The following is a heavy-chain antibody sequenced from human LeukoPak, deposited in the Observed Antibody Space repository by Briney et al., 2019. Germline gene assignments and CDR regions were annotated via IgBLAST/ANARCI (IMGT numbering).Heavy chain of an antibody. CDR3: ARDFGGAADY. J-gene: IGHJ4*02. D-gene: IGHD3-16*01. V-gene: IGHV3-48*03. Sequence: PGGSLRLSCVASGFTFSSYEMNWVRQAPGKGLEWVSYISSSDTIYYADSVKGRFSISRDNAKNPLYLQMNSLRAEDTAVYDCARDFGGAADYWGQRTLVTVSS. CDR1: GFTFSSYE. CDR2: ISSSDTI.